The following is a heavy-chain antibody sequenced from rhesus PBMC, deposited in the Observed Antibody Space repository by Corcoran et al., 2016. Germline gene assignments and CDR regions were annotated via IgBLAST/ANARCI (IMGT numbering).Heavy chain of an antibody. J-gene: IGHJ4*01. CDR3: AKVSDSSYMYFDY. Sequence: EVQLVESGGGLVQPGGSLRLSCAASGFTFSSYDMSWVRQAPGKGLEWVSCISNGGGSTYSADSVKCRFTISRDNSKNTLSLQMNSLRAEDTAVYYCAKVSDSSYMYFDYWGQGVLVTVSS. CDR2: ISNGGGST. CDR1: GFTFSSYD. V-gene: IGHV3S5*01. D-gene: IGHD3-28*01.